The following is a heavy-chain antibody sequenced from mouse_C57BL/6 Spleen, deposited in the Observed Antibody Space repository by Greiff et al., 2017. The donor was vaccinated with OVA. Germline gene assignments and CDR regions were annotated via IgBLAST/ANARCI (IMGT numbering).Heavy chain of an antibody. J-gene: IGHJ4*01. CDR2: ISSRSNNYAT. Sequence: EVKLQESGGGLVQPKGSLKLSCAASGFSFNTYAMNWVRQAPGKGLEWVARISSRSNNYATYDAYSVKDRFTISRDDSESMHYLQMNNLKTEDTAMYYCVRQGDDWGQGTSVTVSS. V-gene: IGHV10-1*01. CDR3: VRQGDD. CDR1: GFSFNTYA.